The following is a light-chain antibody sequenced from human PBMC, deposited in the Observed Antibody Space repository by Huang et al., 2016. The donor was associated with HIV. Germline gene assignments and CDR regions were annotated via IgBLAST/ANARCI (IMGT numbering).Light chain of an antibody. CDR3: QQYGSSPTT. J-gene: IGKJ4*01. Sequence: EIVLTQSPGTLSLSPGERATLSCRASQSVSGSYLAWYQQKPGQAPRRVSYGASSRATGSPDRFSGSGSGTDFTLTISRLEPEDFAVYYCQQYGSSPTTFGGGTKVEIK. CDR1: QSVSGSY. V-gene: IGKV3-20*01. CDR2: GAS.